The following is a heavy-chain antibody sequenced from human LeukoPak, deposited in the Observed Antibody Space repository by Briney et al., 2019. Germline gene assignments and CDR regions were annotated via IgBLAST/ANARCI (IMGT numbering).Heavy chain of an antibody. V-gene: IGHV3-9*01. J-gene: IGHJ4*02. CDR2: ISWNSGSI. CDR3: AKDSYGDYSYYFDY. D-gene: IGHD4-17*01. Sequence: PGGSLRLSCAASGFTFDDYAMHWVRQAPGKGLEWVSGISWNSGSIGYADSVKGRFTISRDNAKNSLYLQMNSLRAEDTALHYCAKDSYGDYSYYFDYWGQGTLVTVSS. CDR1: GFTFDDYA.